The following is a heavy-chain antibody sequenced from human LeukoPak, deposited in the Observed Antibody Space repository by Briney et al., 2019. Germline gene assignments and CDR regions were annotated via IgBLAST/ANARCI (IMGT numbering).Heavy chain of an antibody. CDR3: AKGYDYVWGSYRPYYFDY. Sequence: GGSLRLSCAASGFTFSTYTMNWVRQAPGRGLEWVSSISSIGSTIYYADSVKGRFTISRDNAKNSLYLQMNSLRAEDTAVYYCAKGYDYVWGSYRPYYFDYWGQGTLVTVSS. CDR1: GFTFSTYT. D-gene: IGHD3-16*02. V-gene: IGHV3-48*01. J-gene: IGHJ4*02. CDR2: ISSIGSTI.